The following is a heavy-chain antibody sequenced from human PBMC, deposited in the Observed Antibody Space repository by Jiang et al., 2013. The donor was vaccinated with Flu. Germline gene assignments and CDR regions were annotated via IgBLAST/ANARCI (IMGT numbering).Heavy chain of an antibody. J-gene: IGHJ4*02. CDR3: AHRLPLTVTHEGYFDF. CDR2: IYWDDDK. D-gene: IGHD4-17*01. V-gene: IGHV2-5*02. CDR1: GFSLSTTGVA. Sequence: KPTQTLTLTCHFSGFSLSTTGVAVGWIRQPPGKALEWLALIYWDDDKRYSPSLKSRLTITKDTSKNQVVLTMTNMDPVDTATYYCAHRLPLTVTHEGYFDFWGQGTLVTVSS.